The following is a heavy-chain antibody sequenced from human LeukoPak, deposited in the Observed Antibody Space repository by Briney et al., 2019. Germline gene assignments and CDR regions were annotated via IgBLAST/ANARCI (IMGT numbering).Heavy chain of an antibody. CDR3: ARDPAVLPNYVEIPAHAGFDS. CDR1: GYTFTSYY. V-gene: IGHV1-2*02. CDR2: INPKSGDT. Sequence: ASVKVSCKASGYTFTSYYMHWVRQAPGQGLEWMGWINPKSGDTNYAQKFQGRVTMTRDTSISTAYMELSGLTSDDTSVYYCARDPAVLPNYVEIPAHAGFDSWGLGILVTVSS. D-gene: IGHD2-2*01. J-gene: IGHJ4*02.